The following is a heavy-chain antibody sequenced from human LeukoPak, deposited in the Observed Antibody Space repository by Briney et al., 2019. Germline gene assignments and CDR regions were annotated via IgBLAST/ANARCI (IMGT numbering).Heavy chain of an antibody. D-gene: IGHD2-8*02. CDR3: ASPSGGVRDPFDY. CDR2: IYYSGST. CDR1: GGSISSYY. Sequence: RPSETLSLTCTVSGGSISSYYWSWIQQPPGKGLEWIGYIYYSGSTNYNPSLKSRVTISVDTSKNQFSLKLSSMTAADTAVYYCASPSGGVRDPFDYWGQGTLVTVSS. V-gene: IGHV4-59*08. J-gene: IGHJ4*02.